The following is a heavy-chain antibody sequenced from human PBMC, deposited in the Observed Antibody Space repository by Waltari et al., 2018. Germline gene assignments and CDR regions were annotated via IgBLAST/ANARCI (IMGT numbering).Heavy chain of an antibody. J-gene: IGHJ6*02. CDR2: INHSGST. V-gene: IGHV4-34*01. Sequence: QVQLQQWGAGLLKPSETLSLTCAVYGGSFSGYYWSWIRQPPGKGLEWIGEINHSGSTNYNPSLKSRVTISVDTSKNQFSLKLSSVTAADTAIYYCVRGSNGWPGMDIWGQGATVTVSS. D-gene: IGHD6-19*01. CDR3: VRGSNGWPGMDI. CDR1: GGSFSGYY.